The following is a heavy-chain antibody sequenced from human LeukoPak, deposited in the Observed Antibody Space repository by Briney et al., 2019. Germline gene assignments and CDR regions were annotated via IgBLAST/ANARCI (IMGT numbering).Heavy chain of an antibody. V-gene: IGHV4-30-4*01. CDR2: IYYSGST. CDR1: GGSISSGDYY. J-gene: IGHJ4*02. CDR3: ARDRCSGGSCYRGLVY. D-gene: IGHD2-15*01. Sequence: SETLSLTCTVSGGSISSGDYYWSWIRQPPGKGLEWIGYIYYSGSTYYNPSLKSRVTISVDTSKNQFSLKLSSVTTADTAVYYCARDRCSGGSCYRGLVYWGQGTLVTVPS.